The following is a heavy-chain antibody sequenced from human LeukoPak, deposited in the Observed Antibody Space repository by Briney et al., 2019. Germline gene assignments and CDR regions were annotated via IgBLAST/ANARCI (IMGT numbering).Heavy chain of an antibody. D-gene: IGHD6-13*01. CDR3: ARDGGQQQLVNYYQYGMDV. CDR1: GGTFSSYA. J-gene: IGHJ6*02. Sequence: GASVKVSCKASGGTFSSYAISWVRQAPGQGLEWMGWISAYNGNTNYAQKLQGRVTMTTDTSTSTAYMELRSLRSDDTAVYYCARDGGQQQLVNYYQYGMDVWGQGTTVTVSS. V-gene: IGHV1-18*01. CDR2: ISAYNGNT.